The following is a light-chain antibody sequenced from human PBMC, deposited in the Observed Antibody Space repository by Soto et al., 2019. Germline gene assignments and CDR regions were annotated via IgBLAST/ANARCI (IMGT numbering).Light chain of an antibody. Sequence: ENVWTLYAGNRAVSRREIAIVGRRASQSVSSSYLAWYQQKPGQPPRLLIYGASSRATGIPDRFSGSGSGTDFTLTLRRLEPEDFALFYCQHYDSLPITFGQGTRLEIK. J-gene: IGKJ5*01. CDR1: QSVSSSY. CDR2: GAS. CDR3: QHYDSLPIT. V-gene: IGKV3-20*01.